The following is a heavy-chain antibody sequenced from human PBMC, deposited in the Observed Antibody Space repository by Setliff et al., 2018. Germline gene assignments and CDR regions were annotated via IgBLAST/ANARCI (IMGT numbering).Heavy chain of an antibody. J-gene: IGHJ6*02. V-gene: IGHV4-59*01. Sequence: SETLSLTCTVSGGSISPYYWSWIRQPPGKGLEWIGYIYHSGYTSYNPSLKSRVTLPVDTSKNKLSLRLTSVTAAVTALYYCARATSGSYYSMDVWGQGTTVTVSS. CDR1: GGSISPYY. CDR2: IYHSGYT. CDR3: ARATSGSYYSMDV. D-gene: IGHD3-10*01.